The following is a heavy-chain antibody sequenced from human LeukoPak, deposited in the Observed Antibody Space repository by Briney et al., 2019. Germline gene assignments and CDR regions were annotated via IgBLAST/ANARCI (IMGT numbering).Heavy chain of an antibody. CDR2: INKDGSEK. V-gene: IGHV3-7*01. Sequence: GGSLRLSCAASRFTFTSYWMSWVRQAPGKGLEMVAKINKDGSEKYYVDSVKGRFTISRDNAKNSLYLQMNSLRAEDTAVYYCARDRTGNNDFWSGYTTFFDYWGRGTLVTVSS. D-gene: IGHD3-3*01. CDR1: RFTFTSYW. CDR3: ARDRTGNNDFWSGYTTFFDY. J-gene: IGHJ4*02.